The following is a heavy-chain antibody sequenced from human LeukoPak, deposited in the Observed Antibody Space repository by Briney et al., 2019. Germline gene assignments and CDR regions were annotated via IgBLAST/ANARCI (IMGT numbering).Heavy chain of an antibody. Sequence: TGGSLRLSCAASGFTFSSYEMNWVRQAPGKGLEWVSYISSSGGTTYYADSVKGRFTISRDNAKNSLYLQMNSLRAEDTAVYYCARMTRWLLLPHFDYWGQGTLVTVSS. V-gene: IGHV3-48*03. CDR3: ARMTRWLLLPHFDY. CDR1: GFTFSSYE. J-gene: IGHJ4*02. D-gene: IGHD5-24*01. CDR2: ISSSGGTT.